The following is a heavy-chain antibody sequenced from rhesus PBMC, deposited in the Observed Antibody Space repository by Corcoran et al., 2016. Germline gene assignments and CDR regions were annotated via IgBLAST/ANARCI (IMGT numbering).Heavy chain of an antibody. CDR2: INCKRGIT. J-gene: IGHJ6*01. CDR3: ATIRGGLDS. CDR1: GASISSYW. V-gene: IGHV4-80*01. Sequence: QVQLQESGPGLVKPSETLSLTCAVSGASISSYWWSWIRQPPGKGREWIGEINCKRGITYCNPSLKSRVTISKDASKNQFSLKLGSVTAADTAVYYCATIRGGLDSWGQGVVVTVSS.